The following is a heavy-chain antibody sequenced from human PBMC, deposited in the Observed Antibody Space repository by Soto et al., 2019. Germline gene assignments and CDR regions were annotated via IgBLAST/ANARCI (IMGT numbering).Heavy chain of an antibody. D-gene: IGHD3-9*01. CDR3: ARERYTGFEQDD. J-gene: IGHJ4*02. CDR1: GFTFSSYW. V-gene: IGHV3-74*01. Sequence: GGSLRLSCAASGFTFSSYWMHWVRQAPGKGLVWVSRINSDGSSTSYADSVKGRFTISRDNAKNTLYLQMNSLRAEDTAVYYCARERYTGFEQDDWGQGTLVTVSS. CDR2: INSDGSST.